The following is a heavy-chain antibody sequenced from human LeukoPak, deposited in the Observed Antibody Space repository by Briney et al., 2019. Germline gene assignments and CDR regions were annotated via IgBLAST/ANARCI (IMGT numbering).Heavy chain of an antibody. Sequence: PGGSLRLFCAASGFTFSNYNMNWVRQAPGKGLEWVSFISCSSSTIHYAASVQGRFTISRDNARNALYLQVNSLRAEDTAVYYCARDFLEDDYWGQGTLVTVSS. CDR1: GFTFSNYN. CDR3: ARDFLEDDY. V-gene: IGHV3-48*01. J-gene: IGHJ4*02. CDR2: ISCSSSTI. D-gene: IGHD3-3*01.